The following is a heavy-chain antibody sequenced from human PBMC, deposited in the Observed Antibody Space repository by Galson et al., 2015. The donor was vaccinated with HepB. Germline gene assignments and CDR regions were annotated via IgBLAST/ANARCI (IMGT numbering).Heavy chain of an antibody. Sequence: SLRLSCAASGFTFSSYGMHWVRQAPGKGLEWVAVIWYDGSNKYYADSVKGRFTISRDNSKNTLYLQMNSLRAEDTAVYYCARDQRAYDSSGYYYVHWGQGTLVTVSS. J-gene: IGHJ4*02. CDR1: GFTFSSYG. CDR2: IWYDGSNK. D-gene: IGHD3-22*01. CDR3: ARDQRAYDSSGYYYVH. V-gene: IGHV3-33*08.